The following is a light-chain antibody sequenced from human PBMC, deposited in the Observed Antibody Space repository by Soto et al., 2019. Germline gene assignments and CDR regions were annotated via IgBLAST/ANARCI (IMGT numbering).Light chain of an antibody. V-gene: IGKV3-20*01. CDR3: QQPGRSWIT. CDR2: GAS. CDR1: QSVNSNS. J-gene: IGKJ5*01. Sequence: EIVLTQYPGTLSLPPGERATLSCRASQSVNSNSLAWYQQKHGQAPRVFIYGASTRATGIPDRFSGSGSGTDGTLTISRLEKEDFPVYDCQQPGRSWITFGQGTRLEIK.